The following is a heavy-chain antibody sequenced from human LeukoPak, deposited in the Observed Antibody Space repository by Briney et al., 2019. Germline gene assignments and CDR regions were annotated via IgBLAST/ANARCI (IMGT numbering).Heavy chain of an antibody. D-gene: IGHD6-19*01. Sequence: SETLSLTCTVSGGSISSSIYYWGWIRQPPGKGLEWIGSIYYSGSTYYNPSLKSRVTISVDTSKNQFSLKLSSVTAADTAVYYCARHRIAVAGTLTANFDYWGQGTLVTVSS. J-gene: IGHJ4*02. CDR3: ARHRIAVAGTLTANFDY. CDR2: IYYSGST. CDR1: GGSISSSIYY. V-gene: IGHV4-39*01.